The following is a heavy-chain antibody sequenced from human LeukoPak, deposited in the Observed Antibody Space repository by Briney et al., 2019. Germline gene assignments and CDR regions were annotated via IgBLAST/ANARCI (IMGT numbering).Heavy chain of an antibody. V-gene: IGHV3-53*01. J-gene: IGHJ4*02. CDR2: IYSGGST. CDR3: ASLYGSGSFPFDY. Sequence: GGSLRLSCAASGFTFSSYSMNWVRQAPGKGLEWVSVIYSGGSTYYADSVKGRFTISRDNSKNTLYLQMNSLRAEDTAVYYCASLYGSGSFPFDYWGQGTLATVSS. CDR1: GFTFSSYS. D-gene: IGHD3-10*01.